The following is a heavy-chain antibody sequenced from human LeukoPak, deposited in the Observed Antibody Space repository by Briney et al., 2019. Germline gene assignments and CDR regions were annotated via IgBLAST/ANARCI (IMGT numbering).Heavy chain of an antibody. CDR3: AGGGTPDAFDI. D-gene: IGHD1-1*01. Sequence: PSETLSLTCTVSGGSFSSGGYYWSWIRQHPGKGLEWIGYIYYSGSTYYNPSLKSRVTISVDTSKNQFSLKLSSVTAADTAVYYCAGGGTPDAFDIWGQGTMVTVSS. CDR2: IYYSGST. J-gene: IGHJ3*02. V-gene: IGHV4-31*03. CDR1: GGSFSSGGYY.